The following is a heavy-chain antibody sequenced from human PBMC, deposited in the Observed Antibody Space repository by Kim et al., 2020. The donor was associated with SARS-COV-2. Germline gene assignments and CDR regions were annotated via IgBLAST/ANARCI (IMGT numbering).Heavy chain of an antibody. CDR2: ISYDGSNK. D-gene: IGHD6-13*01. CDR1: GFTFSSYA. J-gene: IGHJ4*01. Sequence: GGSLRLSCAASGFTFSSYAMHWVRQAPGKGLEWVAVISYDGSNKYYADSVKGRFTISRDNSKNTLYLQMNSLRAEDTAVYYCARDFSRQQLVQYYFDYWG. V-gene: IGHV3-30-3*01. CDR3: ARDFSRQQLVQYYFDY.